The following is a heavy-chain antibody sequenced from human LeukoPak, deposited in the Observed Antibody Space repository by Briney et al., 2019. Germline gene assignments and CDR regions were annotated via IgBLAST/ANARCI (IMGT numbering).Heavy chain of an antibody. J-gene: IGHJ4*02. CDR2: VSSGGDTV. CDR3: ARDGRYYYDSSGYYLDY. Sequence: GGSLRLSCAASGFTFSDYYMSWIRQAPGKGLEWVSYVSSGGDTVYYADSVKGRFTISRDNAKNSLYLQMNSLRDEDTAVYYCARDGRYYYDSSGYYLDYWGQGTLVTVSS. CDR1: GFTFSDYY. V-gene: IGHV3-11*04. D-gene: IGHD3-22*01.